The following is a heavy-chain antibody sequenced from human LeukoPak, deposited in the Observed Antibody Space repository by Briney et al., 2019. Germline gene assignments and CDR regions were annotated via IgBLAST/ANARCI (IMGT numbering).Heavy chain of an antibody. V-gene: IGHV1-69*13. Sequence: ASVKVSCKASGGTFSSYAISWVRQAPGQGLEWMGGIIPIFGTANYAQKFQGRVTITADESTSTAYMELSSLRSEDTAVYYCARSPVFDFWSGYYYYYMDVWGKGTTVTLSS. CDR3: ARSPVFDFWSGYYYYYMDV. CDR1: GGTFSSYA. CDR2: IIPIFGTA. D-gene: IGHD3-3*01. J-gene: IGHJ6*03.